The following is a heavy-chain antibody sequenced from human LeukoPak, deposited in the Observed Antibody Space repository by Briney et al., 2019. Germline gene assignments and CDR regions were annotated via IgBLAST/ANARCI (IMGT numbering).Heavy chain of an antibody. V-gene: IGHV1-18*01. CDR3: ARDYPYCGGDCYNDY. D-gene: IGHD2-21*02. CDR2: ISAYNGNT. J-gene: IGHJ4*02. Sequence: GASVKVSCKASDYTFTSYGISWVRQAPGQGLEWMGWISAYNGNTNYAQKLQGRVTMTTDTSTSTAYMELRSLRSDDTAAYYCARDYPYCGGDCYNDYWGQGTLVTVSS. CDR1: DYTFTSYG.